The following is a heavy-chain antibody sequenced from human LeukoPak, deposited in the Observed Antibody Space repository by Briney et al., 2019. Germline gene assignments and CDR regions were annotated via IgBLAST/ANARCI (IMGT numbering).Heavy chain of an antibody. V-gene: IGHV4-59*01. J-gene: IGHJ5*02. D-gene: IGHD3-16*02. CDR3: ARVTGSGLYDYVWGSYRSNWFDP. CDR2: IYYSGST. CDR1: GGSISSYY. Sequence: SETLSLTCTVSGGSISSYYWSWIRQPPGKGLEWIGYIYYSGSTNYNPSLKSRVTISVDTCKNQFSLKLSSVTAADTAVYYCARVTGSGLYDYVWGSYRSNWFDPWGQGTLVTVSS.